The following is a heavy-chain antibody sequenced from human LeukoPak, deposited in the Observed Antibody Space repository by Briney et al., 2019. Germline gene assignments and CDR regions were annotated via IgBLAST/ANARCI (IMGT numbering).Heavy chain of an antibody. V-gene: IGHV4-38-2*02. CDR1: GYSISSSYS. CDR2: IHHSGST. J-gene: IGHJ4*02. CDR3: ARVGYSSSLGTYFFDY. D-gene: IGHD6-13*01. Sequence: PSETLSLTCTVSGYSISSSYSWGWIRQPPEKGLEWIGSIHHSGSTDYNPSLKSRVTISINTSKNQFSLKLNSVTAADTAVYYCARVGYSSSLGTYFFDYWGQGTLVTVSS.